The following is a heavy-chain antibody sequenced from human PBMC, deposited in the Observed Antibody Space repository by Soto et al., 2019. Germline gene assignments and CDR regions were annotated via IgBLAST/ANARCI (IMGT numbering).Heavy chain of an antibody. D-gene: IGHD2-21*02. V-gene: IGHV1-3*01. CDR3: ATVFSSTDCYYNPCIDL. CDR1: GYTFTSYD. J-gene: IGHJ5*01. CDR2: INAGNGNT. Sequence: ASVKVSCKASGYTFTSYDMHWVRQAPGQRLEWMGWINAGNGNTKYSQKFQGRVTITRDTSASTAYMELSSLRSEDTAVYYCATVFSSTDCYYNPCIDLWGQGTVVTVSS.